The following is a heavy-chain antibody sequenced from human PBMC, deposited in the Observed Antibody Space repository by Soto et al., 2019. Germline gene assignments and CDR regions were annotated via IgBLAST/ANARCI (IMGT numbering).Heavy chain of an antibody. V-gene: IGHV3-30-3*01. CDR2: ISYDGSNK. Sequence: GGSLRLSCAASGFTFSSYAMHWVRQAPGTGLEWVAVISYDGSNKYYADSVKGRFTISRDNSKNSLYLQMNSLRTEDTALYYCAKDGFPQDYGDFFDYWGQGTLVTVSS. CDR1: GFTFSSYA. CDR3: AKDGFPQDYGDFFDY. D-gene: IGHD4-17*01. J-gene: IGHJ4*02.